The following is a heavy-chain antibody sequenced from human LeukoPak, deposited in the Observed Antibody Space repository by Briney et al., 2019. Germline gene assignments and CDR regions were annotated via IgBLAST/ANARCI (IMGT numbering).Heavy chain of an antibody. V-gene: IGHV3-30*02. CDR1: GFTFSSYG. J-gene: IGHJ3*02. D-gene: IGHD1-1*01. Sequence: GGSLRLSCAASGFTFSSYGMHWVRQAPGKGLEWVAFIRYDGSNKYYADSVKGRFTISRDNSKNTLYLQMNSLRAEDTAVYYCARVRPELEGAFDIWGQGTMVTVSS. CDR3: ARVRPELEGAFDI. CDR2: IRYDGSNK.